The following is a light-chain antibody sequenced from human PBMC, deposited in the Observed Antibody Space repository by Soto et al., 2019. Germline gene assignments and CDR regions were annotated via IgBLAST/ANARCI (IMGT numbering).Light chain of an antibody. Sequence: QSVLTQPASVSGSPGQSITISCTGTNSDVGSYNLVSWYQQQPGKAPKLIIYEVNKRPSGISNRFSGSKSANTASLTISGLQAEDEADYFCCSYGGRSAYVFGTGTKVTV. J-gene: IGLJ1*01. CDR3: CSYGGRSAYV. CDR1: NSDVGSYNL. V-gene: IGLV2-23*02. CDR2: EVN.